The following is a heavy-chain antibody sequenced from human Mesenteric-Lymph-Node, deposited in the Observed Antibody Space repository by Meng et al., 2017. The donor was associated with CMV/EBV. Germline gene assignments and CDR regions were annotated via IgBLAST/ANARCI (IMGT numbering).Heavy chain of an antibody. CDR3: ARDGFVVVPAAMEWFDY. CDR1: GFTFSSYS. V-gene: IGHV3-48*04. Sequence: GESLKISCAASGFTFSSYSMNWVRQAPGKGLEWVSGISWDSGSIAYADSVKGRFTISRDNAKNSLYLQMNSLRAEDTAVYYCARDGFVVVPAAMEWFDYWGQGTLVTVSS. J-gene: IGHJ4*02. CDR2: ISWDSGSI. D-gene: IGHD2-2*01.